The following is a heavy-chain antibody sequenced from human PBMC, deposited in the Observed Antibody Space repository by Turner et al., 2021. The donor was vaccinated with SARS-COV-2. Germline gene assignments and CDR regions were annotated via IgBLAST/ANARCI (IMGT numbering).Heavy chain of an antibody. D-gene: IGHD3-22*01. CDR2: IWPDGNNK. V-gene: IGHV3-33*01. CDR3: ARDSNVMTSYGDL. J-gene: IGHJ4*02. CDR1: GFSFNDYG. Sequence: QVLLEQSVGGVVQPGGSLRLSCGASGFSFNDYGMHWVRQTPDKGLEWVAAIWPDGNNKYYVESVRGRFSISRDNSKNTIDLQMNSLRVDDTAVYYCARDSNVMTSYGDLWGQGTLVTVSS.